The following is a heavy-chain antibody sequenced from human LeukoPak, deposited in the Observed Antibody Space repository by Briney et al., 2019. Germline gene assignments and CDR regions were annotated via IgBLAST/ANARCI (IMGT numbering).Heavy chain of an antibody. J-gene: IGHJ4*02. V-gene: IGHV3-33*08. CDR3: ARGATIAAAGKCYFDY. Sequence: GGSLRLSCAASGFTFSSYGMHWVRQAPGKGLEWVAVIWYDGSNKYYADSVKGRFTISRDNSKNTLYLQMNSLRAEDTAVYYCARGATIAAAGKCYFDYWGQGTLVTVSS. CDR1: GFTFSSYG. CDR2: IWYDGSNK. D-gene: IGHD6-13*01.